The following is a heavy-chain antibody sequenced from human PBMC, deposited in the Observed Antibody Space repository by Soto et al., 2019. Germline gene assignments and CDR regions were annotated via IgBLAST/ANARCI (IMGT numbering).Heavy chain of an antibody. Sequence: ASVKVSCKASGYTFTSYGISWVRQAPGQGLEWMGWISAYNGNTNYAQKLQGRVTMTTDTSTSTAYMELRSLRSDDTAVYYCARPTYDDFWSGYLAFDYWGQGTLVTVSS. V-gene: IGHV1-18*01. J-gene: IGHJ4*02. D-gene: IGHD3-3*01. CDR1: GYTFTSYG. CDR2: ISAYNGNT. CDR3: ARPTYDDFWSGYLAFDY.